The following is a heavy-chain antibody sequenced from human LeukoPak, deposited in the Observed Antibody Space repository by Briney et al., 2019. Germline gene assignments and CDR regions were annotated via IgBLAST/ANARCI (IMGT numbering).Heavy chain of an antibody. V-gene: IGHV1-2*02. J-gene: IGHJ4*02. CDR1: GYTFTGYY. CDR3: ARDENPNSSGWYVVDY. D-gene: IGHD6-19*01. CDR2: INPNSGGT. Sequence: GASVTVSCKASGYTFTGYYMHWVRQAPGQGLEWMGWINPNSGGTNYAQKFQGRVTMTRDTSINTAYMELSRLKSDDTAVYYCARDENPNSSGWYVVDYWGQGTLVTVSS.